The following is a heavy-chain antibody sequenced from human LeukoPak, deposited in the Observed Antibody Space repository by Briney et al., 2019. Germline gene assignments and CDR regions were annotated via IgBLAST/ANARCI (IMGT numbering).Heavy chain of an antibody. Sequence: PSETLSLTCTVSGGSISSYYWSWIRQPPGKGLEWIGYIYYSGSTNYNPSLKSRVTMSVDTSKNQFSLKLSSVTAADTAVYYCARCGGSCYGFDYWGQGTLVTVSS. CDR2: IYYSGST. J-gene: IGHJ4*02. V-gene: IGHV4-59*12. CDR3: ARCGGSCYGFDY. D-gene: IGHD2-15*01. CDR1: GGSISSYY.